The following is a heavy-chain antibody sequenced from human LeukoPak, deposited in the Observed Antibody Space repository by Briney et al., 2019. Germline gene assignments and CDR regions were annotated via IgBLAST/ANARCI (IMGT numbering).Heavy chain of an antibody. V-gene: IGHV3-23*01. CDR2: ITRGGAGT. Sequence: TGGSLRLSCAASGFTFSGYAMSWVRHAPGKGLEWVSTITRGGAGTYYADSVKGRLTISRDNSKNTLYRRVNSLRAEDTAVYYCARDHPNCVGTDCLLFNYWGQGTLVTVSS. CDR1: GFTFSGYA. CDR3: ARDHPNCVGTDCLLFNY. D-gene: IGHD2-21*01. J-gene: IGHJ4*02.